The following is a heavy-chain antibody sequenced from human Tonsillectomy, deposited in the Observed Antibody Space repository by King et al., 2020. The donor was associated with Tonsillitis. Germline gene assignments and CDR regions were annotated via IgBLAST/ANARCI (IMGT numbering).Heavy chain of an antibody. CDR3: ARELAAAGVDWFDP. V-gene: IGHV4-39*02. D-gene: IGHD6-13*01. Sequence: QLQESGPGLVKPSETLSLTCTVSGGSISSSSYYWGWIRQPPGKGLEWIGSIYYSGSTYYNPSLTSRVTISVDTSKNPFSLKLCSVTAADTAVYYCARELAAAGVDWFDPWGQGTLVTVSS. CDR1: GGSISSSSYY. J-gene: IGHJ5*02. CDR2: IYYSGST.